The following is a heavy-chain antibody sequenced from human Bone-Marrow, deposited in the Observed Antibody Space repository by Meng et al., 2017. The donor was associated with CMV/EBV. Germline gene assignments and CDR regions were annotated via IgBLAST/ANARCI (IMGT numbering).Heavy chain of an antibody. J-gene: IGHJ6*02. Sequence: GESLKISCAASGFTFSSYWMTWVRQAPGKGLEWVANINQDGSETNYVDSVKVRFTITRDNAKKSLSLQVNSLRDENTAVYYCARPLGRFFDWAYTAYGMDVWGQGTTVTVSS. CDR2: INQDGSET. V-gene: IGHV3-7*01. CDR3: ARPLGRFFDWAYTAYGMDV. CDR1: GFTFSSYW. D-gene: IGHD3-9*01.